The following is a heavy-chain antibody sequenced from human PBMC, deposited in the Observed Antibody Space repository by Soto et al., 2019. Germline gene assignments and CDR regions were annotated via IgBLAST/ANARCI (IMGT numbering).Heavy chain of an antibody. V-gene: IGHV4-59*02. CDR2: IDYNGRA. Sequence: SETLSLTCSVPGGSVTGNCWSWVRQPPGKGLEWIGCIDYNGRAHYNPSLTSRVSMSLDTSNNHFSLKLSSMTAADTAMYYCARGPDHSKVGYWGQGTLVTVSS. D-gene: IGHD4-4*01. CDR1: GGSVTGNC. J-gene: IGHJ4*02. CDR3: ARGPDHSKVGY.